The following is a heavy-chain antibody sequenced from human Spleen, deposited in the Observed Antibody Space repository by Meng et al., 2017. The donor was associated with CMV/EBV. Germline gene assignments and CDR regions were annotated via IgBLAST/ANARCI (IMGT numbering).Heavy chain of an antibody. J-gene: IGHJ5*01. CDR2: INHSGST. CDR1: GGSFRGYY. CDR3: ARKTLTGTMRGWFAS. D-gene: IGHD1-7*01. Sequence: SQTLSLTCAVYGGSFRGYYWSWIRQPPGKGLEWIGEINHSGSTNYNPSLKSRVTISVDTSRNQFSLKLKSVTAADTAMYYCARKTLTGTMRGWFASWGQGVLVTVSS. V-gene: IGHV4-34*01.